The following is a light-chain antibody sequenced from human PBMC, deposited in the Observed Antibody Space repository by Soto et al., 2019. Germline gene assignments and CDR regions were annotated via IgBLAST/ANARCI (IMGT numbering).Light chain of an antibody. V-gene: IGLV1-51*01. J-gene: IGLJ2*01. CDR3: VTWHTSLSAVV. Sequence: QSVLTQPPSVSAAPGQKVTISCSGSSSNIANSYVSWYQHLPGTAPKLLIFDNNKRPSGIPDRFSGSKSGTSATLGITGLQTGDEADYYCVTWHTSLSAVVFGGGTKLTVL. CDR1: SSNIANSY. CDR2: DNN.